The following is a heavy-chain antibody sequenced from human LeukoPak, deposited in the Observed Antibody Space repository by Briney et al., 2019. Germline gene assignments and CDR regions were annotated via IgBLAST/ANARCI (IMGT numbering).Heavy chain of an antibody. CDR1: GGSISSGSYY. CDR3: ARESVYCSGGSCYSPYYGMDV. D-gene: IGHD2-15*01. J-gene: IGHJ6*02. CDR2: IYTSGST. V-gene: IGHV4-61*02. Sequence: SETLSLTCTVSGGSISSGSYYWSWIRQPAGKGLEWIGRIYTSGSTNYNPSLKSRVTISVDTSKNQFSLKLSSVTAADTAVHYCARESVYCSGGSCYSPYYGMDVWGQGTTVTVSS.